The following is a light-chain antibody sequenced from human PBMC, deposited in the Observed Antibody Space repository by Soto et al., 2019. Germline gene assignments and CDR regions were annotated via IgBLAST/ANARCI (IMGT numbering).Light chain of an antibody. CDR3: QQANSFPLT. Sequence: DIQMTQSPSSVSASVGDRVSITCRASQGISNWLAWYQQKPGRAPKLLIYTGSSLQSGVPSRFSVTVSGTDFTLTISSLQPEDVATYYCQQANSFPLTFGGGTKVEIK. CDR1: QGISNW. CDR2: TGS. J-gene: IGKJ4*01. V-gene: IGKV1-12*01.